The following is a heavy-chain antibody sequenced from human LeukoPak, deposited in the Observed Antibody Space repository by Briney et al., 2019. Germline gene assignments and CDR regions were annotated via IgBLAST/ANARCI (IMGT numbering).Heavy chain of an antibody. CDR2: ISYDGSNK. CDR1: GFTFSSYA. D-gene: IGHD3-22*01. CDR3: ASDRYYYDSSGYLQH. J-gene: IGHJ1*01. V-gene: IGHV3-30-3*01. Sequence: GGSLRLSCAASGFTFSSYAMSWVRQAPGKGLEWVAVISYDGSNKYYADSVKGRFTISRDNSKNTLYLQMNSLRAEDTAVYYCASDRYYYDSSGYLQHWGQGTLVTVSS.